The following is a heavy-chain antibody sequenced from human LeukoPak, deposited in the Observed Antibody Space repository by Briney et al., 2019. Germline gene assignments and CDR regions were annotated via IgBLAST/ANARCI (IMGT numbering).Heavy chain of an antibody. CDR1: GYTFTSYG. CDR3: ARSRAVAGTSYFDY. V-gene: IGHV1-18*01. D-gene: IGHD6-19*01. CDR2: ISAYNGNT. J-gene: IGHJ4*02. Sequence: GASVKVSCKASGYTFTSYGISWVRQAPGQGLEWMGWISAYNGNTNYAQKLQGRVTMTTDTSTSTAYMELRSLRSDDTAVHYCARSRAVAGTSYFDYWGQGTLVTVSS.